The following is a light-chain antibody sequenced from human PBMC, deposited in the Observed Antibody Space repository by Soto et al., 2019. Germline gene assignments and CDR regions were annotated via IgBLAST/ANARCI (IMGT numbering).Light chain of an antibody. CDR2: GAS. V-gene: IGKV3-15*01. J-gene: IGKJ1*01. Sequence: EIVMTQSPATLSVSPGERATLSCRASQSVSSKLAWYQQKPGQAPRLLIHGASTKATGVPARFSGSGSGTEFTPTISSLQSEDFAVYYCQQYNNWPPWTFGQGTKVEIK. CDR1: QSVSSK. CDR3: QQYNNWPPWT.